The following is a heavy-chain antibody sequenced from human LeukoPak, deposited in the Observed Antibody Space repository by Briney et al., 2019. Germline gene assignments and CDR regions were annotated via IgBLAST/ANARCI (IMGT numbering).Heavy chain of an antibody. CDR3: AGAGYGSVV. CDR2: ISGNGLNT. Sequence: GGSLRLSCAASGFTFNTHAMSWGRQAPGKGLEWVSAISGNGLNTYSADSLKGRFTISRDNSKNTVFLQMTSLRAEDTAVYYCAGAGYGSVVWGQGTLVTVSS. V-gene: IGHV3-23*01. CDR1: GFTFNTHA. J-gene: IGHJ4*02. D-gene: IGHD2-15*01.